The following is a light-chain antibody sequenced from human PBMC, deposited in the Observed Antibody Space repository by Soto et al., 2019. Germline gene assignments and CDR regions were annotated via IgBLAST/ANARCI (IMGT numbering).Light chain of an antibody. CDR1: SSEVGGYTY. Sequence: QSVLTQPASVSGCPGQSITISCTGTSSEVGGYTYVSWYQQHPGKAPKLMIYDVSNRPSGVSNRFSGSKSGNTASLTISGLQAEDEADYYFSSYTSSSTVVFGGGTKLPVL. CDR3: SSYTSSSTVV. CDR2: DVS. V-gene: IGLV2-14*01. J-gene: IGLJ2*01.